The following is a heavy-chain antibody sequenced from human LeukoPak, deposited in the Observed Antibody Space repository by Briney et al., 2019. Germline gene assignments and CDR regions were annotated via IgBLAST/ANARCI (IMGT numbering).Heavy chain of an antibody. Sequence: ASVKVSCKASGYTFTSYGISWVRQAPGQGLEWMGWISAYNGNTNYAQKPQGRVTMTTDTSTTTAYMELRSLRSDDTAVYYCAREREDYYGSGLPYGLDVWGQGTTVTVSS. CDR1: GYTFTSYG. CDR3: AREREDYYGSGLPYGLDV. CDR2: ISAYNGNT. V-gene: IGHV1-18*01. J-gene: IGHJ6*02. D-gene: IGHD3-10*01.